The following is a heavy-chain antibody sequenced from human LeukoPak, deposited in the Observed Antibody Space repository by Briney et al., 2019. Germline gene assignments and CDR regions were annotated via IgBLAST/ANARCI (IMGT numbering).Heavy chain of an antibody. CDR3: ARDGLTMIRGGYY. D-gene: IGHD3-10*01. J-gene: IGHJ4*02. V-gene: IGHV4-31*03. CDR1: GGSISSGGYY. Sequence: SETLSLTCTVSGGSISSGGYYWSWIRQHPGKGLEWIGYIYYSGNTYYNPSLKSRVTISVDTSKNQFSLKLSSVTAADTAVYYCARDGLTMIRGGYYWGQGTLVTVS. CDR2: IYYSGNT.